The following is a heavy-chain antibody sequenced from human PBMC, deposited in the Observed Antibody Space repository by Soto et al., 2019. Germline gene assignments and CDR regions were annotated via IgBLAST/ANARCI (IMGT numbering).Heavy chain of an antibody. J-gene: IGHJ6*03. D-gene: IGHD2-2*01. CDR3: ARVNGYCSSTRCSPTYYYYYMDV. V-gene: IGHV4-34*01. CDR2: INHSGST. CDR1: GGSFSGYY. Sequence: QVQLQQWGAGLLKPSESLSLTCAVYGGSFSGYYWSWIRQPPGKGLEWIGEINHSGSTNYNPSLKSRVTISVDTSKNQFSLKLSSVTAADTAVYYCARVNGYCSSTRCSPTYYYYYMDVWGKGTTVTVSS.